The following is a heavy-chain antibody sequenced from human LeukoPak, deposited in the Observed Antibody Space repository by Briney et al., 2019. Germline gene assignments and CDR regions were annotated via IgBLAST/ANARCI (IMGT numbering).Heavy chain of an antibody. V-gene: IGHV3-21*01. D-gene: IGHD6-19*01. CDR3: ARAYPPGYSSGWYFDY. J-gene: IGHJ4*02. CDR2: ISSSSSYI. CDR1: GFSFSSYS. Sequence: TGGSLRLSCAAPGFSFSSYSMNWVRQAPGKGLEWVSSISSSSSYIYYADSVKGRFTISTDNAKNSLYRQMNSLRAEDTAVYYCARAYPPGYSSGWYFDYWGQGTLVTVSS.